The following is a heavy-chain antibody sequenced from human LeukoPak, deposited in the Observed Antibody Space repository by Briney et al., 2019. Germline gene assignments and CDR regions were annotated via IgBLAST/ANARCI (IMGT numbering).Heavy chain of an antibody. CDR1: GFTFSSYS. CDR2: ISSSSSYI. Sequence: GGSLRLSCAASGFTFSSYSMNWVRQAPGKGLEWVSSISSSSSYIYYADSVKGRFTISRDNAKNSLYLQMNSLRAEDTAVYYCASSTVTTFRYFDYWGQGTLVTVSS. V-gene: IGHV3-21*01. D-gene: IGHD4-17*01. CDR3: ASSTVTTFRYFDY. J-gene: IGHJ4*02.